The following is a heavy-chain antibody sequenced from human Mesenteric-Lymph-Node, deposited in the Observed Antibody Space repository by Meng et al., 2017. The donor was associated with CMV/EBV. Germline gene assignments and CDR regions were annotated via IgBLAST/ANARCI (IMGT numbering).Heavy chain of an antibody. Sequence: GESLKISCAASGFTFSTYNMNWVRQAPGKGLEWVSYISSSSSTIYYADSVKGRFTISRDNAKNSLYLQMNSLRAEDTAVYYCKAGNYYAMDVWGQGTTVTVSS. CDR1: GFTFSTYN. CDR3: KAGNYYAMDV. CDR2: ISSSSSTI. V-gene: IGHV3-48*04. J-gene: IGHJ6*02.